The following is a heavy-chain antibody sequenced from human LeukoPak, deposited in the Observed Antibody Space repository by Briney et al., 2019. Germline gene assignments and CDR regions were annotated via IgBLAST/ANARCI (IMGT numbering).Heavy chain of an antibody. V-gene: IGHV1-2*06. CDR1: GYTFTGYY. Sequence: ASAKVSCKASGYTFTGYYMHWVRQAPGQGLEWMGRINPNSGGTNYAQKFQGRVTMTRDTSISTAYMELSRLRSDDTAVYYCARVFRHYYDSSGYLDYWGQGTLVTVSS. CDR2: INPNSGGT. J-gene: IGHJ4*02. CDR3: ARVFRHYYDSSGYLDY. D-gene: IGHD3-22*01.